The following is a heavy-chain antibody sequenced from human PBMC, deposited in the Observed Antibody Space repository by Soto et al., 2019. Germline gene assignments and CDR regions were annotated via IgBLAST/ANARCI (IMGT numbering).Heavy chain of an antibody. D-gene: IGHD3-10*01. V-gene: IGHV4-61*01. CDR2: IYYSGST. J-gene: IGHJ4*02. CDR1: GGAVSSGSYY. Sequence: QVQLQESGPGLVNPSETLSLTCTVSGGAVSSGSYYWRWLRQPPGKVLEWIGHIYYSGSTDYNPSLKSRVTMSLDKSKSHFSLKLSSVTAADTAVYYCARDSSRRGYFDDWGQGTLVTVSS. CDR3: ARDSSRRGYFDD.